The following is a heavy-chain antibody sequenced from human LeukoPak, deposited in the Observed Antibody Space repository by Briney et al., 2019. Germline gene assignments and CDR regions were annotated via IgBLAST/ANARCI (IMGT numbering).Heavy chain of an antibody. CDR1: GGPINNYY. V-gene: IGHV4-59*01. CDR2: ISNGGTT. Sequence: SETLSLTCTVSGGPINNYYWSWIRQPPGEGLEWIGYISNGGTTNYNPSLKGRATISVDKSKHQLSLKLGSVTAADTAVYHCVRLQPNTGEWAFDNWGQGTLVTVS. D-gene: IGHD1-1*01. J-gene: IGHJ3*02. CDR3: VRLQPNTGEWAFDN.